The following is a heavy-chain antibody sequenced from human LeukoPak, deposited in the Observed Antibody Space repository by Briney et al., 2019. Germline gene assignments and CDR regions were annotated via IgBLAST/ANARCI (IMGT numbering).Heavy chain of an antibody. Sequence: GASVKVSCKASGYTFINYGITWVRQAPGQGPEWMGWISAYNGNTNYAQNFQGRVTMTRDTTTSTAYMELRSLRSDDTAVYYCARGAVSFGGLFEYFQHWGQGTLVTVSS. V-gene: IGHV1-18*01. CDR1: GYTFINYG. CDR3: ARGAVSFGGLFEYFQH. J-gene: IGHJ1*01. CDR2: ISAYNGNT. D-gene: IGHD3-10*01.